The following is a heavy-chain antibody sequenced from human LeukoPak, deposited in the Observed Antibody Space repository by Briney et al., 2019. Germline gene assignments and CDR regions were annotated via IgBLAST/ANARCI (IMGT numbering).Heavy chain of an antibody. V-gene: IGHV4-31*03. CDR1: GGSISSGGYY. D-gene: IGHD3-22*01. J-gene: IGHJ4*02. Sequence: PSQTLSLTCTVSGGSISSGGYYWSWIRQHPGKGLEWIGYIYYSGRTSYNPSLNSRVTISVDASKNQFSLKLSSVTAADTAVYYCARARYDSSGYYYQPPIEDFDYWGQGTLVTVSS. CDR2: IYYSGRT. CDR3: ARARYDSSGYYYQPPIEDFDY.